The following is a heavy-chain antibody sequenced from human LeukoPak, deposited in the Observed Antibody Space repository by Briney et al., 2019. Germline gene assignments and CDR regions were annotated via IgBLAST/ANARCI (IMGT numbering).Heavy chain of an antibody. CDR3: ARDLGLIWFGELGDAFDI. J-gene: IGHJ3*02. CDR1: GLTFSSYS. Sequence: GGSLRLSCAASGLTFSSYSMKWVRQAPGKRLEWVSYIRSSSSTIYYADSVKGRFTISRDNAKNSLYLQMNSLRDEDTAVYYCARDLGLIWFGELGDAFDIWGQGRMVTVSS. V-gene: IGHV3-48*02. D-gene: IGHD3-10*01. CDR2: IRSSSSTI.